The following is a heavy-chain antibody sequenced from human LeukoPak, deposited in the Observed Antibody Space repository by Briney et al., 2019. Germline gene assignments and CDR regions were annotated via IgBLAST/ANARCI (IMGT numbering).Heavy chain of an antibody. Sequence: GASVKVSCKASGYTFTSYGISWVRQAPGQGLEWMGWISAYNSNTNYAQKLQGRVTMTTDTSTSTAYMELRSLRSDDTAVYYCARDHIVVVPAVNGGYYYYGMDVWGQGTTVTVSS. D-gene: IGHD2-2*01. J-gene: IGHJ6*02. CDR3: ARDHIVVVPAVNGGYYYYGMDV. CDR1: GYTFTSYG. V-gene: IGHV1-18*01. CDR2: ISAYNSNT.